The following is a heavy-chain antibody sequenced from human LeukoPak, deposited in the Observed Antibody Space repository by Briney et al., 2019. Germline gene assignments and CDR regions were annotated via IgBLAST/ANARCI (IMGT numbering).Heavy chain of an antibody. V-gene: IGHV1-46*01. Sequence: ASVKVSCKASGYTFTSYYMHWVRQAPGQGLEWMGIINPSGGSTSYAQKFQGRVTMTRDTSTSTVYMELSSLRSEDTAVYYCARDIPDCGGDCYSLDYWGQGTLVTVSS. J-gene: IGHJ4*02. CDR2: INPSGGST. D-gene: IGHD2-21*02. CDR1: GYTFTSYY. CDR3: ARDIPDCGGDCYSLDY.